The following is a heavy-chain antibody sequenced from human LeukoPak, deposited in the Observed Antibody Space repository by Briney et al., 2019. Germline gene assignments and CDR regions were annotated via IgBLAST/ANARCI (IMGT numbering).Heavy chain of an antibody. J-gene: IGHJ5*02. Sequence: ASVKVSCKASGYTFTTYYVHWVRQPPGQGLEWMGVINPSVGSTSYAQKFQGRVTMTRETPTSTVYMELSSLRSEDTAVYYCARDHSGSQHWFDPWGQGTLVTVSS. CDR3: ARDHSGSQHWFDP. CDR1: GYTFTTYY. CDR2: INPSVGST. V-gene: IGHV1-46*01. D-gene: IGHD1-26*01.